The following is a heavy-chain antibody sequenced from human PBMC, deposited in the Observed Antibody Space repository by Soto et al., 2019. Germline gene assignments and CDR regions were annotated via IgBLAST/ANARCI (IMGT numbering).Heavy chain of an antibody. V-gene: IGHV4-61*03. D-gene: IGHD6-19*01. CDR3: ARGSVAGTFDN. CDR2: IHSSEST. CDR1: GGSVSSDSYY. J-gene: IGHJ4*02. Sequence: QVQLQASGPGLMQPSETLSLTCTVSGGSVSSDSYYWTWIRQSPGKGLEWIGYIHSSESTNYNPSLNSRITISLETAKNHFSLKVTAVTAADTAIYSCARGSVAGTFDNWGQGTLITVS.